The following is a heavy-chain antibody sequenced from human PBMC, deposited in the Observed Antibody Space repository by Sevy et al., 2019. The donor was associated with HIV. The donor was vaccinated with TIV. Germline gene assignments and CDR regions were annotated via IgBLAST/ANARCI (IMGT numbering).Heavy chain of an antibody. D-gene: IGHD3-10*01. CDR1: GFTFDDYG. V-gene: IGHV3-20*04. Sequence: GGSLRLSCAASGFTFDDYGMSWVRQAPGKGLEWVSGISWNGGRIGSADSVKGRFTICKDNAMNSLYLQMNSLRAEDTALYSCATDSGYGSGSYYSFWGKGTLVTVSS. CDR2: ISWNGGRI. CDR3: ATDSGYGSGSYYSF. J-gene: IGHJ4*02.